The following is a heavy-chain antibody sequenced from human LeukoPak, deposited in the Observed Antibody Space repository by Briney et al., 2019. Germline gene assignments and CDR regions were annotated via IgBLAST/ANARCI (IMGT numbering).Heavy chain of an antibody. J-gene: IGHJ4*02. Sequence: VASVKVSCKASGYTFTSYGISWVRQAPGQGLEWMGWISAYNGNTNYAQKLQGRVTMTTDTSTSTAYMELRSQRSDDTAVYYCARDWGYCSGGSCYVGFDYWGQGTLVTVSS. CDR2: ISAYNGNT. V-gene: IGHV1-18*01. CDR1: GYTFTSYG. D-gene: IGHD2-15*01. CDR3: ARDWGYCSGGSCYVGFDY.